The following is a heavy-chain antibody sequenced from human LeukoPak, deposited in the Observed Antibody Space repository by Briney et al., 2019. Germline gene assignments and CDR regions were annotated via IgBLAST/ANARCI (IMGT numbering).Heavy chain of an antibody. D-gene: IGHD3-10*01. Sequence: SETLSLTCTVSGGSISSYYWSWIRQPPGKGLEWIGEINHSGSTNYNPSLKSRVTISVDTSKNQFSLKLSSVTAADTAVYYCARGLVGITMVRGVMANNWFDPWGQGTLVTVSS. CDR2: INHSGST. V-gene: IGHV4-34*01. CDR1: GGSISSYY. CDR3: ARGLVGITMVRGVMANNWFDP. J-gene: IGHJ5*02.